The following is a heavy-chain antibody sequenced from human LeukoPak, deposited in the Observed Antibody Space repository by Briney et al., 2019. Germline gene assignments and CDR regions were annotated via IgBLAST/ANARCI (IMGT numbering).Heavy chain of an antibody. CDR1: EFTFSNYW. V-gene: IGHV3-49*04. CDR3: TRGPHYYGSGSYFPGFFFDY. Sequence: GGSLRLSCEASEFTFSNYWMSWVRQAPGKGLEWVGFIRSKAYGGTTEYAASVKGRFTISRDDSKSIAYLQMNSLKTEDTAVYYCTRGPHYYGSGSYFPGFFFDYWGQGTLVTVSS. CDR2: IRSKAYGGTT. D-gene: IGHD3-10*01. J-gene: IGHJ4*02.